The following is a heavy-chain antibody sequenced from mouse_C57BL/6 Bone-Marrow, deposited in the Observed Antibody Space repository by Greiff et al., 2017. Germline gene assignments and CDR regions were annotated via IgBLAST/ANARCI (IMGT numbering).Heavy chain of an antibody. V-gene: IGHV7-3*01. CDR2: IRNKANGYTR. J-gene: IGHJ2*01. D-gene: IGHD2-12*01. Sequence: EVKLMESGGGLVQPGGSLSLSCAASGFTFTDYYMSWVRQPPGKALEWLGFIRNKANGYTREYSASVKGRFTLSRDNSQSILYLQMNALRAEDSAAYYCARLRLYFDYWGQGTTLTVSS. CDR3: ARLRLYFDY. CDR1: GFTFTDYY.